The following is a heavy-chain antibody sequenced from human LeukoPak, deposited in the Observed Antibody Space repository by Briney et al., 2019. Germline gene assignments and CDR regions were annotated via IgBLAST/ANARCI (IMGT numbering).Heavy chain of an antibody. J-gene: IGHJ4*02. D-gene: IGHD3-3*02. CDR2: ISWNSGSI. CDR3: VCPFADY. CDR1: GFTFDDYA. V-gene: IGHV3-9*01. Sequence: PGGSLRLSCAASGFTFDDYAMHWVRQAPGKGLEWVSGISWNSGSIGYADSVKGRFTISRDNARNTLYLQMNSLRDDDTAVYYCVCPFADYWGQGTLVTVSS.